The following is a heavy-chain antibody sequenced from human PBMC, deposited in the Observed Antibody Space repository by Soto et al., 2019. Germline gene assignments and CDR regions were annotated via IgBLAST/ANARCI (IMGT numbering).Heavy chain of an antibody. CDR2: MSHSGGT. D-gene: IGHD1-1*01. CDR1: GGFVSSGSYY. Sequence: QVQLQQWGAGLLKPSETLSLTCAVYGGFVSSGSYYWSWLRQPPGKGLEWIGEMSHSGGTHFNPSLKSRITISVDTSKNQFSLKMISVTAADTALYYCARVERGTATTVVDAFDIWGPGTMVTVSS. V-gene: IGHV4-34*01. J-gene: IGHJ3*02. CDR3: ARVERGTATTVVDAFDI.